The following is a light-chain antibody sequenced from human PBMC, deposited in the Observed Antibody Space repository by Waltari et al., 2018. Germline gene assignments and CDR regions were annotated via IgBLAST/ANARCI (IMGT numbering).Light chain of an antibody. CDR2: WAS. CDR3: QQYYSDFLT. CDR1: QSILYSSTNKNY. Sequence: DIVMTQSPDSLPVSLGERATINCRSSQSILYSSTNKNYLAWYQQKQGQPPKLLIYWASTRESGVPDRFTGSGSETDFTLTINNLQAEDMAVYYCQQYYSDFLTFGGGTKVEIK. J-gene: IGKJ4*01. V-gene: IGKV4-1*01.